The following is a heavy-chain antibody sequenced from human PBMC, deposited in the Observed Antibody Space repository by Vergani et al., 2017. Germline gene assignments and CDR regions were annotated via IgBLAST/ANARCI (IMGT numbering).Heavy chain of an antibody. Sequence: QVQLQESGPGLVKPSETLSLTCTVSGGSFSSYYWSWIRQPPGKGLEWIGNIYYSGSTNYNPSLKSRVTISVDTSKNQFSLKVSSVTAADTAVYYCAREDGLGYYGSGSYPRYYFDYWGQGTLVTVSS. CDR2: IYYSGST. CDR3: AREDGLGYYGSGSYPRYYFDY. CDR1: GGSFSSYY. D-gene: IGHD3-10*01. J-gene: IGHJ4*02. V-gene: IGHV4-59*01.